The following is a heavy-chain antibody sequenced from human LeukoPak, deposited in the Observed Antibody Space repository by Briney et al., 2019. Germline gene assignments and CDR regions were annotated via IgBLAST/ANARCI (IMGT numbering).Heavy chain of an antibody. CDR2: IYSGGST. D-gene: IGHD6-19*01. CDR1: GFAVSSNY. CDR3: AKDRSTIAVAGTYFDY. Sequence: GGSLRLSCAASGFAVSSNYMSWVRQALGKGLEWVSVIYSGGSTYYADSVKGRFTISRDNSKNTLYLQMNSLRAEDTAVYYCAKDRSTIAVAGTYFDYWGQGTLVTVSS. V-gene: IGHV3-66*01. J-gene: IGHJ4*02.